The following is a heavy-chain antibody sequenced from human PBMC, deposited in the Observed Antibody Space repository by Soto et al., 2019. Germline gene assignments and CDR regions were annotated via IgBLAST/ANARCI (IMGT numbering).Heavy chain of an antibody. D-gene: IGHD6-19*01. Sequence: GGSLRLSCAASGFTFSNYWMHWVRQAPGKGLVWVSRINSNGSTTSHADSVKGRFTISRDNAKNTLYLQMNSLRAEDTAVYYCARLPGYSTGWTPFEFWGQGTQVPGSS. V-gene: IGHV3-74*01. CDR2: INSNGSTT. CDR3: ARLPGYSTGWTPFEF. J-gene: IGHJ4*02. CDR1: GFTFSNYW.